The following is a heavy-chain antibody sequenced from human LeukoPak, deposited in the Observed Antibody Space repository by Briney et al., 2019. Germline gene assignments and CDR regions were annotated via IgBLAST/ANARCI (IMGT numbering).Heavy chain of an antibody. V-gene: IGHV1-69*05. CDR3: ARPGIVGAIHPALAGEDDY. D-gene: IGHD1-26*01. J-gene: IGHJ4*02. Sequence: SVKVSCKASGGIFSSYAISWVRQAPGQGLEWMGGIIPIFGTANYAQKFQGRVTITTDESTSTAYMELSSLRSEDTAVYYCARPGIVGAIHPALAGEDDYWGQGTLVTVSS. CDR1: GGIFSSYA. CDR2: IIPIFGTA.